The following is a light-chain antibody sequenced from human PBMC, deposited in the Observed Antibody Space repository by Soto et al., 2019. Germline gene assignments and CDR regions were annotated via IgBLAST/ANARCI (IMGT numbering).Light chain of an antibody. CDR3: ETWDSNTRV. CDR1: SGHSSYI. J-gene: IGLJ2*01. CDR2: LEGSGSH. V-gene: IGLV4-60*02. Sequence: QPVLTQSSSASASLGSSVKLTCTLSSGHSSYIIAWHQQKPGKAPRYLMKLEGSGSHNKGSGVPDRFSGSSSGADRYLTISNLQFDDEADYYCETWDSNTRVFGGGTKLTVL.